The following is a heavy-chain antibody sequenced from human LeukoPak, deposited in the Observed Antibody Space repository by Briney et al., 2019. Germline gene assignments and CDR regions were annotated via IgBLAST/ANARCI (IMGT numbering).Heavy chain of an antibody. V-gene: IGHV3-21*01. J-gene: IGHJ4*02. CDR1: GFTFSGYS. Sequence: PGGSLRLSCAASGFTFSGYSMNWVRQAPGKGLQWVSSISSSSSYIYYEDSVKGRFTISRDNAKKSLYLQMNSLRDEDTAVYYCTSSPGIAAAFDYWGQGTLVTVSS. CDR2: ISSSSSYI. CDR3: TSSPGIAAAFDY. D-gene: IGHD6-13*01.